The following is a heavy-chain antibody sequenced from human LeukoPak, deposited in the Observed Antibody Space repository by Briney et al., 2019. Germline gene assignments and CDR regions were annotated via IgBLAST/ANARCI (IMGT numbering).Heavy chain of an antibody. CDR1: GGSISSYY. V-gene: IGHV4-59*12. D-gene: IGHD5-18*01. J-gene: IGHJ4*02. CDR2: IYYSGST. CDR3: ARDLGYSYGYRAFDY. Sequence: SETLSLTCTVSGGSISSYYWSWIRQPPGKGLEWIGYIYYSGSTNYNPSLKSRVTISVDTSKNQFSLKLSSVTAADTAVYYCARDLGYSYGYRAFDYWGQGTLVTVSS.